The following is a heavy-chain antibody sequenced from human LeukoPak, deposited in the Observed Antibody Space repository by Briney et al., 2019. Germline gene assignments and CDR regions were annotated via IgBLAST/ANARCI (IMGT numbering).Heavy chain of an antibody. Sequence: SQTLSLTCTVSGGSISSGGYYWSWIRQPPGKGLEWIGYIYHSGSTYYNPSLKSRVTISVDTSKNQFSLKLSSVTAADTAVYYCARLRSSGWYGRSYYFDYWGQGTLVTVSS. CDR2: IYHSGST. V-gene: IGHV4-30-2*01. J-gene: IGHJ4*02. CDR1: GGSISSGGYY. CDR3: ARLRSSGWYGRSYYFDY. D-gene: IGHD6-19*01.